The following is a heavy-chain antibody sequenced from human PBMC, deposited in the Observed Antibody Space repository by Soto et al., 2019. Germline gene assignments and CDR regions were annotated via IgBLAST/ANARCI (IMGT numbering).Heavy chain of an antibody. V-gene: IGHV3-9*01. CDR2: NTWNSRVL. Sequence: EVQLVESGGRLVQPGRSLRLSCVGTGLNFDDFAMHWVRQAPGKGLEWVSXNTWNSRVLAYADSVKGRFTISRDNARNSMYLQMDSLRDEDTALYYCAKGRYDFWSPYYFDSWGQGTLVTVSS. CDR3: AKGRYDFWSPYYFDS. J-gene: IGHJ4*02. CDR1: GLNFDDFA. D-gene: IGHD3-3*01.